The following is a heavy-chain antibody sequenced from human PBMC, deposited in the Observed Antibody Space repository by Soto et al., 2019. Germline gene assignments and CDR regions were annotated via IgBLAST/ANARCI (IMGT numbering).Heavy chain of an antibody. Sequence: GESLKISCKGSGYSFTSYWIGWVRQMPGKGLEWMGIIYPGDSDTRYSPSFQGQVTISADKSISTAYLQWSSLKASDTAMYYCARGAIVVVPSHYYYYYGMDVWGQGTTVTVSS. J-gene: IGHJ6*02. CDR2: IYPGDSDT. CDR1: GYSFTSYW. D-gene: IGHD3-22*01. V-gene: IGHV5-51*01. CDR3: ARGAIVVVPSHYYYYYGMDV.